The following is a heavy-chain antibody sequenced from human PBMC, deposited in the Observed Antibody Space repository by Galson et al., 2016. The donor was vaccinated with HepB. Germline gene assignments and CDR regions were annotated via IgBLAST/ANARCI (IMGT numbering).Heavy chain of an antibody. D-gene: IGHD2-2*01. CDR1: GFTFSNYA. J-gene: IGHJ6*02. CDR3: ASPLGYCSSPSCQRRGYYYGMDF. CDR2: ISYDGSNK. Sequence: SLRLSCAASGFTFSNYAIHWVRQAPGKGLEWVAIISYDGSNKFYADSVKGRFTVSRDNSKNTLFLQMSALRAEDTAVYYCASPLGYCSSPSCQRRGYYYGMDFWGQGTTVTVSS. V-gene: IGHV3-30-3*01.